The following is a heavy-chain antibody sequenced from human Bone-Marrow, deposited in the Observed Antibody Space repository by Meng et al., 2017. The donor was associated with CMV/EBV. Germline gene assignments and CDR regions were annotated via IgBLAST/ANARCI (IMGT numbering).Heavy chain of an antibody. CDR2: ISTSGTTM. CDR3: VREMWSNDV. J-gene: IGHJ3*01. V-gene: IGHV3-48*04. CDR1: GFTFSSYS. Sequence: GESLKISCAASGFTFSSYSMNWVRQAPGKGLEWVSYISTSGTTMYYADSVKGRFTISRDNAKDTLYLQMNSLRAEDTAVYYCVREMWSNDVWGRGTMVTVSS. D-gene: IGHD3-3*01.